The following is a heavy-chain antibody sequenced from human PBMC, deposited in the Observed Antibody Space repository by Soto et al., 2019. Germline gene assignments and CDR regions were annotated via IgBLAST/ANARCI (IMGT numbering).Heavy chain of an antibody. CDR1: GYTFNDYD. V-gene: IGHV1-8*01. CDR3: AGGRPEFVGNLRPYY. CDR2: MNPNSGNT. Sequence: QVQLVQSGAEVKKPGASVKVSCKASGYTFNDYDINWVRQATGQGLEWMGWMNPNSGNTGYALKFQGRVSKTRNTSISTAYMELSSLRSEDTAIYYCAGGRPEFVGNLRPYYWGQGTQVTVSS. J-gene: IGHJ4*02. D-gene: IGHD2-15*01.